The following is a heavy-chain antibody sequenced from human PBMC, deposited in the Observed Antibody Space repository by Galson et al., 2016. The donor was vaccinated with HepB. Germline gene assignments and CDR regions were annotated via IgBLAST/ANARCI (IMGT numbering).Heavy chain of an antibody. D-gene: IGHD6-19*01. Sequence: SLRLSCAASGFTFSSYGMHWVRQAPGKGLEWVAVIWYDGSNKYHAESVKGRFTISRDNSKNTLFLQMDSLRAEDTAVYYCARDLPTYNTGWPIFDFWGQGTLVTVSS. CDR3: ARDLPTYNTGWPIFDF. CDR2: IWYDGSNK. V-gene: IGHV3-33*01. CDR1: GFTFSSYG. J-gene: IGHJ4*02.